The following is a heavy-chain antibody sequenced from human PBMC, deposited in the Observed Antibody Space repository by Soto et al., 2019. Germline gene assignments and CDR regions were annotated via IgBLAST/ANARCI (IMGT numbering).Heavy chain of an antibody. Sequence: PGGSLRLSCAASGFTFSSYGMHWVRQAPGKGLEWVAVISYDGSNKYYADSVKGRFTISRDNSKNTLYLQMNSLRAEDTAVYYCAKDPGFGVAHTLYYFDYWGQGTLVTVSS. V-gene: IGHV3-30*18. CDR3: AKDPGFGVAHTLYYFDY. CDR1: GFTFSSYG. CDR2: ISYDGSNK. J-gene: IGHJ4*02. D-gene: IGHD3-3*01.